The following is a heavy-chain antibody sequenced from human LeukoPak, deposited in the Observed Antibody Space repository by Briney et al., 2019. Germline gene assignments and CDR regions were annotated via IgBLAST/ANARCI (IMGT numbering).Heavy chain of an antibody. CDR3: ARGGYYDSSGYLDY. V-gene: IGHV1-2*02. CDR1: GYTFTSYD. D-gene: IGHD3-22*01. Sequence: ASVKVSCKASGYTFTSYDINWVRQATGQGLERMGWINPNSGGTNYAQKFQGRVTMTRDTSISTAYMELSRLRSDDTAVYYCARGGYYDSSGYLDYWGQGTLVTVSS. CDR2: INPNSGGT. J-gene: IGHJ4*02.